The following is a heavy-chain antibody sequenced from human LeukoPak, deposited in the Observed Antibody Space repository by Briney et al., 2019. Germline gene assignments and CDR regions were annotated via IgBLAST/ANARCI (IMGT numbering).Heavy chain of an antibody. CDR1: GFSFSTNP. V-gene: IGHV3-23*01. D-gene: IGHD3-3*02. CDR2: ISPDKT. CDR3: VKEHVDRAFTRSFEI. Sequence: GGSLRLSCAASGFSFSTNPMSWVRQAPGKGLEWVSAISPDKTYYADSVKGRLTISRDNYKNTVDLHMNSPRAEDTAIYYCVKEHVDRAFTRSFEIWGQGIVVTVSS. J-gene: IGHJ3*02.